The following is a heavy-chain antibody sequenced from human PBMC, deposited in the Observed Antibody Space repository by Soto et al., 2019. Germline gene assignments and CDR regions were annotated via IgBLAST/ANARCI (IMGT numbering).Heavy chain of an antibody. V-gene: IGHV3-23*01. CDR1: GFTFSSYA. CDR3: ARWSYLDY. CDR2: ISGSDGKT. D-gene: IGHD3-3*01. Sequence: GGSLRLSCAASGFTFSSYAMSWVRQAPGKGLEWVSAISGSDGKTFYADSVKGRFSISRDTSQNTLYLQMNSLRADDTAIYYCARWSYLDYWGQGTRVTVSS. J-gene: IGHJ4*02.